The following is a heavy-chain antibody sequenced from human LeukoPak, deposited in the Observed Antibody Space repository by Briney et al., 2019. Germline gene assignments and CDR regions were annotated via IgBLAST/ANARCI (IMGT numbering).Heavy chain of an antibody. CDR1: GGSISNFY. CDR2: IYTSGST. D-gene: IGHD4-17*01. J-gene: IGHJ4*02. V-gene: IGHV4-4*07. CDR3: ARHANTVTTDFDY. Sequence: ASETLSLTCTVSGGSISNFYWSWIRQPAGKGLEWIGRIYTSGSTNYNPSLKSRVTISVDTSKNQFSLNLTSVTAADTAVYYCARHANTVTTDFDYWGQGTLVTVSS.